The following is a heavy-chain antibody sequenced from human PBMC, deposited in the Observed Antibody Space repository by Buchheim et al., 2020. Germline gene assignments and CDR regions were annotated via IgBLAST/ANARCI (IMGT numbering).Heavy chain of an antibody. V-gene: IGHV3-33*01. Sequence: QVQLVESGGGVVQPGTSLRLSCAASGLTFNTYAIHWVRQAPGKGLEWVAVIWYDGTNKYYADSVKGRFTISRDKSKNVLYLQMNSLGVEDTAIYYCARVLPGRRSALDYWGQGTL. CDR2: IWYDGTNK. CDR1: GLTFNTYA. CDR3: ARVLPGRRSALDY. J-gene: IGHJ4*02. D-gene: IGHD2-15*01.